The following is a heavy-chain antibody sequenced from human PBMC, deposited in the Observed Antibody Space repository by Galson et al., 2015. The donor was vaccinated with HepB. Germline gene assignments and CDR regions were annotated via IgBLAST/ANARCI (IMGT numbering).Heavy chain of an antibody. Sequence: SLRLSCAASGFTFSSYAMHWVRQAPGKGLEWVAVISYDGSNKYYADSVKGRFTISRDNSKNTLYLQMNSLRAEDTAVYYCARGVGAAAGWGQGTLVTVSS. D-gene: IGHD6-13*01. CDR3: ARGVGAAAG. V-gene: IGHV3-30*04. CDR1: GFTFSSYA. J-gene: IGHJ4*02. CDR2: ISYDGSNK.